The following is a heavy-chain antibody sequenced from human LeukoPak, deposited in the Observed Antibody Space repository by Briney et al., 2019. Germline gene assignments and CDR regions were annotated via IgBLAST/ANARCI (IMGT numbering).Heavy chain of an antibody. CDR3: ARAITDRDY. Sequence: ASVKVSCKASGYTFSSYYIYWVRQAPGQGLEWMVWINPNSGVTNYAQKFQGRVTMTRDTSISTAYMELSRLRSDDTAVYYCARAITDRDYWGQGTLVTVSS. CDR1: GYTFSSYY. V-gene: IGHV1-2*02. CDR2: INPNSGVT. J-gene: IGHJ4*02.